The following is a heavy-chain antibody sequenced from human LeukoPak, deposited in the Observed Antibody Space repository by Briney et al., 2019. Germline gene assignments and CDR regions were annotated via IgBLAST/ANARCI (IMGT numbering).Heavy chain of an antibody. V-gene: IGHV3-23*01. Sequence: PGGSLRLSCAASGFTFSSYAVSWVRQAPGKGLEWVSAISGSGGSTYYADSVKGRFTISRDNSKNTLYLQMNSLRAEDTAVYYCAKDPSEVLRFLGWWRTFDYWGQGTLVTVSS. CDR1: GFTFSSYA. CDR3: AKDPSEVLRFLGWWRTFDY. CDR2: ISGSGGST. J-gene: IGHJ4*02. D-gene: IGHD3-3*01.